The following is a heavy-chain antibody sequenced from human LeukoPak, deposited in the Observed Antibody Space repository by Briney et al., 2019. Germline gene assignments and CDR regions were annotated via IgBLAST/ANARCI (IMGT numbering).Heavy chain of an antibody. CDR2: INAGNGKT. V-gene: IGHV1-3*01. Sequence: GASVKVSCKASGYTFTSYAMHWVRQAPGQRLEWMGWINAGNGKTKYSQKFQGRVTITRDTSASTAYMELSSLRSEDTAVYYCARGAVVPAAFDYWGQGTLVTVSS. J-gene: IGHJ4*02. CDR1: GYTFTSYA. D-gene: IGHD2-2*01. CDR3: ARGAVVPAAFDY.